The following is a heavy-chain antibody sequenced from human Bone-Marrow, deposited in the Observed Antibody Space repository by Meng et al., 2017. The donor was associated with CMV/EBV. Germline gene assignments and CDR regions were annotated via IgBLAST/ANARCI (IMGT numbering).Heavy chain of an antibody. CDR1: GGSFSGYY. J-gene: IGHJ2*01. V-gene: IGHV4-34*01. D-gene: IGHD2-2*01. CDR2: INHSGST. Sequence: SETLSLTCAVYGGSFSGYYWSWIRQPPGKGLEWIGEINHSGSTNYNPSLKSLVTISVDTSKNQFSLKLSPVTAADTAVYYCARGYCSSTSCRYWYFDLWGRGTLVTVSS. CDR3: ARGYCSSTSCRYWYFDL.